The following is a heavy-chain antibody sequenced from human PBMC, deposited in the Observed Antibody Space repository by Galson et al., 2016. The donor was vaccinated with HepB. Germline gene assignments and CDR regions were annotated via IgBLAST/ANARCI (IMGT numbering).Heavy chain of an antibody. Sequence: SLRLSCAASGFIFSQYVIHWVRQAPGKGLEWVAVTELDGSVKFYAAAVKGRFTISRDNSKNTLYLQVNSLRAEDTAVYYCARKHETSGYADDFDMWGQGTMVTVSS. D-gene: IGHD3-22*01. V-gene: IGHV3-30-3*01. J-gene: IGHJ3*02. CDR3: ARKHETSGYADDFDM. CDR1: GFIFSQYV. CDR2: TELDGSVK.